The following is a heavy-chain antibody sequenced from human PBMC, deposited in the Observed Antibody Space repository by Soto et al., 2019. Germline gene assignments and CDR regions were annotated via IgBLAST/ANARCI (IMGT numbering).Heavy chain of an antibody. CDR2: ISGSGGST. V-gene: IGHV3-23*01. CDR1: GFTFSSYA. D-gene: IGHD3-9*01. CDR3: ARVLTDPYYFDY. Sequence: GGFLRLSCAASGFTFSSYAMSWVRQAPGKGLEWVSAISGSGGSTYYADSVKGRFTISRDNSKNTLYLQMNSLRAEDTAVYYCARVLTDPYYFDYWGQGTLVTVSS. J-gene: IGHJ4*02.